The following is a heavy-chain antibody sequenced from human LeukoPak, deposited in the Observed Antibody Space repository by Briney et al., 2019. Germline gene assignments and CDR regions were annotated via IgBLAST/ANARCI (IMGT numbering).Heavy chain of an antibody. J-gene: IGHJ4*02. CDR3: ARGGYHAYYLDY. V-gene: IGHV3-23*01. Sequence: GGSLRLSCTASGFTFSGYAMSWVRQAPGKGLDWVSGLSGSGGSTYYADSVKGRFTISRDSSKTTLYLQMNSLRAEDTAVYYCARGGYHAYYLDYWGQGSLVTVSS. CDR2: LSGSGGST. D-gene: IGHD5-18*01. CDR1: GFTFSGYA.